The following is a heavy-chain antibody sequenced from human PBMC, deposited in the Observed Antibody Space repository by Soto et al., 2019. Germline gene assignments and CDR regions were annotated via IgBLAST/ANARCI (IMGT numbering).Heavy chain of an antibody. CDR2: INTANGNT. CDR1: GYTFTTYG. Sequence: QVQLVQSGAEVKKPGASVKVSCKASGYTFTTYGISWVRQAPGQGLEWMGWINTANGNTNFAQNFPGRVTMTTDTSTTTAYMELRSLRYDDTAVYYCARDRKPYCAGDCYSYSFEYWGQGSLVTVSS. V-gene: IGHV1-18*01. D-gene: IGHD2-21*02. CDR3: ARDRKPYCAGDCYSYSFEY. J-gene: IGHJ4*02.